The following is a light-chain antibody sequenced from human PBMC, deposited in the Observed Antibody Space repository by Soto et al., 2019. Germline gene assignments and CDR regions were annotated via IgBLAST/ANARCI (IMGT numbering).Light chain of an antibody. CDR1: QSISGW. Sequence: DIHMSHSPATLSASVGDRVTITCRASQSISGWLAWYQQKPGKAPKLLISDVSTLERGVPSRFSGSGSATEFTLTICGLQPDDFATYYCQQYKDYVYTFGQGTKVDIK. CDR3: QQYKDYVYT. V-gene: IGKV1-5*01. CDR2: DVS. J-gene: IGKJ2*01.